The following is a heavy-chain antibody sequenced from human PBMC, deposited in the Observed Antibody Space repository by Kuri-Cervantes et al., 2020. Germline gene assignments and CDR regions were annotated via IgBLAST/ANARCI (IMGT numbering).Heavy chain of an antibody. CDR3: ARDPIDQLLSSKDWYFDL. Sequence: GESLKISCAASGFTFSSYGMHWVRQAPGKGLEWVAVIWYDGSNKYYADSVKGRFTISRDNSKNTLYLQMNSLRAEDTAVYYCARDPIDQLLSSKDWYFDLWGRGTLVTVSS. D-gene: IGHD2-2*01. V-gene: IGHV3-33*01. CDR2: IWYDGSNK. J-gene: IGHJ2*01. CDR1: GFTFSSYG.